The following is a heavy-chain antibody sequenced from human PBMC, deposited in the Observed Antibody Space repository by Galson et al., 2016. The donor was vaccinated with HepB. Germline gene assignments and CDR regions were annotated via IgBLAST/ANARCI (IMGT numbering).Heavy chain of an antibody. V-gene: IGHV3-30*09. CDR2: ISHEGSEK. J-gene: IGHJ4*02. CDR1: GFNFRDHS. D-gene: IGHD3/OR15-3a*01. CDR3: ARGDRGRTPVWFGLDF. Sequence: SLRLSCAASGFNFRDHSMHWVRQAPGKGLEWVTIISHEGSEKNYADSVKGRFVISRDNLQNTLSLQMNNLRPEDTALYFCARGDRGRTPVWFGLDFWGQGTLVTASS.